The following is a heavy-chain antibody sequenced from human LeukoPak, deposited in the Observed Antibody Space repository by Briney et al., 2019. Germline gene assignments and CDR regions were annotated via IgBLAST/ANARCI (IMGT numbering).Heavy chain of an antibody. V-gene: IGHV3-48*01. J-gene: IGHJ3*02. CDR1: GFTFSSYS. CDR3: LPDYYDSSGYLDAFDI. Sequence: QAGGSLRLSCAASGFTFSSYSMNWVRQAPGKGLEWVSYISSSSSTIYYADSAKGRFTISRDNAKNSLYLQMNSLRAEDTAVYYCLPDYYDSSGYLDAFDIWGQGTMVTVSS. D-gene: IGHD3-22*01. CDR2: ISSSSSTI.